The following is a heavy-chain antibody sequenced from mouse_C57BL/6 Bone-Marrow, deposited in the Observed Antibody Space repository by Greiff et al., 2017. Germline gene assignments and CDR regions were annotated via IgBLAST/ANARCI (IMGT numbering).Heavy chain of an antibody. Sequence: EVQGVESGGGLVKPGGSLKLSCAASGFTFSSYTMSWVRQTPEKRLEWVATISGGGGNTYYPDSVKGRFTISRDNAKNTLYLQMSSLRSEDTALYYCARNYGSSYGYFDYGGQGTTLTVSS. CDR2: ISGGGGNT. CDR1: GFTFSSYT. V-gene: IGHV5-9*01. D-gene: IGHD1-1*01. CDR3: ARNYGSSYGYFDY. J-gene: IGHJ2*01.